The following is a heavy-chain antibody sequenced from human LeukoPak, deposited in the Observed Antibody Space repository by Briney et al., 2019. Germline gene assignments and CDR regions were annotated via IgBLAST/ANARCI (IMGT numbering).Heavy chain of an antibody. Sequence: GGSLRLSCAASGFTFSDYWMNWVRQAPGKGLEWVANIKQDGSEKYHVGSVQGRFTISRDNAKNTLYLQMNSLRAEDTAVYYCARDRYSSAWYEEWGQGTLVTVSS. CDR2: IKQDGSEK. D-gene: IGHD6-19*01. J-gene: IGHJ4*02. CDR3: ARDRYSSAWYEE. V-gene: IGHV3-7*01. CDR1: GFTFSDYW.